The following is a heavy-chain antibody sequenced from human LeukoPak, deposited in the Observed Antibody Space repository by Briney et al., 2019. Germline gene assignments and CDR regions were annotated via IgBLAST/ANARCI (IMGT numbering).Heavy chain of an antibody. V-gene: IGHV1-3*01. Sequence: ASVKVSCKASGYSFTNHAIHWVRQAPGQRLEWMGWINVGNANTKYSQKFQGRVTITADESTSTAYMELSSLRSEDTAVYYCARGVNAGEYYYYGMDVWGQGTTVTVSS. J-gene: IGHJ6*02. CDR2: INVGNANT. CDR1: GYSFTNHA. D-gene: IGHD7-27*01. CDR3: ARGVNAGEYYYYGMDV.